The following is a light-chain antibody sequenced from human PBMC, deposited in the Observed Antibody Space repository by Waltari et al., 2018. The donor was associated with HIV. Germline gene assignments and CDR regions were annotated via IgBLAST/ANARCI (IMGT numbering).Light chain of an antibody. J-gene: IGLJ3*02. CDR1: NSDVGNYNL. Sequence: QSALTQPASVSGSPGQSITISCTGTNSDVGNYNLVSWYRQHPDKAPKLLFFDVTRRPLVVSDRFSGSTSGNTASLPISGLQAEDESDYYCCSYAGSDTLVFGGGTKLTVL. CDR3: CSYAGSDTLV. CDR2: DVT. V-gene: IGLV2-23*02.